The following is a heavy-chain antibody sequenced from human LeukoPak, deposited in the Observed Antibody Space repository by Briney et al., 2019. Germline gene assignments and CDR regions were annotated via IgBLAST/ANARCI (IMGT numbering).Heavy chain of an antibody. V-gene: IGHV1-2*02. CDR2: INPNSGGT. J-gene: IGHJ4*02. Sequence: GASVKVSCKASGYTFTGYYMHWVRQAPGQGLEWMGWINPNSGGTNYAQKFQGRVTMTRDTSISTAYMELSSLRSEDTAVYYCATRITIFGVVYFDYWGQGTLVTVSS. CDR3: ATRITIFGVVYFDY. D-gene: IGHD3-3*01. CDR1: GYTFTGYY.